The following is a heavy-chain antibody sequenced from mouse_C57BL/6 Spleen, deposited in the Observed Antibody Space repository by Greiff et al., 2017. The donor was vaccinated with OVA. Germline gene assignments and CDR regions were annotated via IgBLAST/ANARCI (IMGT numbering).Heavy chain of an antibody. V-gene: IGHV1-59*01. CDR2: IDPSDSYT. CDR3: ARLGTTVVAGDY. D-gene: IGHD1-1*01. Sequence: QVQLQQPGAELVRPGTSVKLSCKASGYTFTSYWMHWVKQRPGQGLEWIGVIDPSDSYTNYNQKFKGKATLTVDTSSSTAYMQLSSLTSEDSAVYDCARLGTTVVAGDYWGQGTTLTVSS. J-gene: IGHJ2*01. CDR1: GYTFTSYW.